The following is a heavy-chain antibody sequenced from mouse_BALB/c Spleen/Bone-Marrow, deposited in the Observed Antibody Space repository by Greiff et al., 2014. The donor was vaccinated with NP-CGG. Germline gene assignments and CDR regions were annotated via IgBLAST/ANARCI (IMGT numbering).Heavy chain of an antibody. CDR1: GFTFSDYY. J-gene: IGHJ4*01. CDR3: ARSGERFGAMDY. V-gene: IGHV5-4*02. D-gene: IGHD3-1*01. CDR2: ISDGGGYT. Sequence: EVMLVESGGGLVKPGGSLKLSCAASGFTFSDYYMYWVRLTPEKRLEWVATISDGGGYTYYPDSVWGRFTISRDNAKNNLYLQMSSLKSEDTAMYYCARSGERFGAMDYWGQGTSVTVFS.